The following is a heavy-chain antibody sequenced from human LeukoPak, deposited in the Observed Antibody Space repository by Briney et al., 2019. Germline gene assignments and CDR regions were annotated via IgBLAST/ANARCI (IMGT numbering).Heavy chain of an antibody. CDR1: GYTFTGHY. D-gene: IGHD3-3*01. V-gene: IGHV1-2*02. CDR2: INPNSGGT. Sequence: ASVKVSCKASGYTFTGHYMHWVRQAPGQGPEWMGWINPNSGGTKYAQKFQGRVTLTRDTSISTAYMELSRLRCDDTAVYYCARSYGFWSRPPFDPWGQGTLVTVSS. J-gene: IGHJ5*02. CDR3: ARSYGFWSRPPFDP.